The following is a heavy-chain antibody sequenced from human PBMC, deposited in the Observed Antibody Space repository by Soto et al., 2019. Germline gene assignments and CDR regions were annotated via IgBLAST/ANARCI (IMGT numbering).Heavy chain of an antibody. J-gene: IGHJ4*02. V-gene: IGHV3-33*01. CDR2: IWYDGSNK. Sequence: GGALRLSCGASGFTFRSYCLHWVRPGPGKGLEWVAVIWYDGSNKYYADSVKGRFTISRDNSKNTLYLQMNSLRAEDTAVYYCARTNIVVVPAATEPFDYWGQGTLVTVSS. CDR1: GFTFRSYC. D-gene: IGHD2-2*01. CDR3: ARTNIVVVPAATEPFDY.